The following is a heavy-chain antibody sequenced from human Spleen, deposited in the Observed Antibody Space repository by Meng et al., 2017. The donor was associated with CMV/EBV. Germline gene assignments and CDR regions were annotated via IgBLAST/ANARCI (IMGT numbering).Heavy chain of an antibody. J-gene: IGHJ3*02. CDR1: EYTFTGYY. D-gene: IGHD2-2*01. CDR3: ARRQYQLVGLAAFDI. V-gene: IGHV1-2*02. Sequence: ASVKVSCKASEYTFTGYYIHWVRQAPGQGLEWMGWIDPNGGGTNYAQKFQGRVTMTRDTSISTAYMELSRLRSDDTAVYYCARRQYQLVGLAAFDIWGQGTMVTVSS. CDR2: IDPNGGGT.